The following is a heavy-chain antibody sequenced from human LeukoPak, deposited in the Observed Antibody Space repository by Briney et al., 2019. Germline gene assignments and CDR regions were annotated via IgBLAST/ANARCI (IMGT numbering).Heavy chain of an antibody. Sequence: SETLSLTCTVSGGSISSYYWSWIRQPPGKGLEWIGYIYYSGSTNYNPSLKSRVTISVDTSKNQFSLKLSSVTAADTAVYYCARVGCSSTSCPNYGMDVWGQGTLVTVSS. CDR2: IYYSGST. V-gene: IGHV4-59*01. CDR3: ARVGCSSTSCPNYGMDV. D-gene: IGHD2-2*01. CDR1: GGSISSYY. J-gene: IGHJ6*02.